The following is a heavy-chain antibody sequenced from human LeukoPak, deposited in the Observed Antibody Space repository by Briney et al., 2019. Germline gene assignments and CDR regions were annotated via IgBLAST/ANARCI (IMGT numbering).Heavy chain of an antibody. J-gene: IGHJ5*02. CDR2: IYDSGTT. CDR1: GGSISSYY. V-gene: IGHV4-59*01. Sequence: SETLSLTCTVSGGSISSYYWSRIRQPPGKGLEWIGFIYDSGTTNHSPSLKSRVTMSVDTSKSQFSLKLSSVTAADTAVYFCARLTGNNWFDPWGQGTLATVSS. D-gene: IGHD1-20*01. CDR3: ARLTGNNWFDP.